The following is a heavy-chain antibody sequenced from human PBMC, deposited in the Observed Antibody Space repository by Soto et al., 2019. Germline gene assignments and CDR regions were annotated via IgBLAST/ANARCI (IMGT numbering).Heavy chain of an antibody. CDR3: ATDLNWSGT. CDR1: GFTVKSYS. D-gene: IGHD3-3*01. CDR2: IKPDGSDT. J-gene: IGHJ3*01. V-gene: IGHV3-7*01. Sequence: GVLRHSDPTSGFTVKSYSMSWVRQAPGKGLEFFATIKPDGSDTYYVDSVKGRFTISRDNAKNSLSLQMNSLRAEDTALYYCATDLNWSGTWGQGTMVTVPS.